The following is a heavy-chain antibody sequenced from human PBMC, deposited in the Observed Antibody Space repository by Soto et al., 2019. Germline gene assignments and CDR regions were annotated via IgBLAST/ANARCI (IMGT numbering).Heavy chain of an antibody. V-gene: IGHV3-66*01. D-gene: IGHD3-22*01. CDR1: GFTVSSNY. Sequence: GGSLRLYCAASGFTVSSNYMSWVRQAPGKGLGWGSVLYSGGSTYYADSVKGRFTISRDNSKNTLYLQMNSLRAEDTAVYCCARASDSSGYYFAFDSWGEGTMVTGSS. CDR2: LYSGGST. J-gene: IGHJ3*02. CDR3: ARASDSSGYYFAFDS.